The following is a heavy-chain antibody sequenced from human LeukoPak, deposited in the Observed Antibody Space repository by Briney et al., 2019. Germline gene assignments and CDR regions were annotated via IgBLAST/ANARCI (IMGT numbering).Heavy chain of an antibody. CDR1: GGSFSGYY. CDR3: ARGVGSGWYPAYYYYGMDV. Sequence: SETLSLTCAVYGGSFSGYYWSWIRQPPGKGLEWIGEINHSGSTNYNPSLKSRVTISVDTSKNQFSLKLSSVTAADTALYYCARGVGSGWYPAYYYYGMDVWGQGTTVTVSS. CDR2: INHSGST. J-gene: IGHJ6*02. V-gene: IGHV4-34*01. D-gene: IGHD6-19*01.